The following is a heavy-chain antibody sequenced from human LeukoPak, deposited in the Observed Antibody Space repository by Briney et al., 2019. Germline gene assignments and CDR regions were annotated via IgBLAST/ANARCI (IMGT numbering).Heavy chain of an antibody. CDR3: ARRGRLGPSHAFDI. CDR2: IYYSGST. D-gene: IGHD3-16*01. J-gene: IGHJ3*02. Sequence: SETLSLTCTVSGGSISSSSYYWGWIRQPPGKGLEWIGSIYYSGSTYCNPSLKSRVTISVDTSKNQFSLKLSSVTAADTAVYYCARRGRLGPSHAFDIWGQGTMVTVSS. CDR1: GGSISSSSYY. V-gene: IGHV4-39*01.